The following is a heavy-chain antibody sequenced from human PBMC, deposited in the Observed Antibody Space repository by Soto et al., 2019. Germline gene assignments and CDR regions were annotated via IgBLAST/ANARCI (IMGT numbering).Heavy chain of an antibody. V-gene: IGHV3-74*01. D-gene: IGHD3-16*02. CDR1: GFTFSSYW. Sequence: GGSLRLSCAASGFTFSSYWMHWVRQAPGKGLVWVSRINSDGSSTSYADSVKGRFTISRDNAKNTLYLQMNSLRAEDTAVYYCARDGSEYSDNVWRSYRQCTVDYWGQATLVTVSP. J-gene: IGHJ4*02. CDR3: ARDGSEYSDNVWRSYRQCTVDY. CDR2: INSDGSST.